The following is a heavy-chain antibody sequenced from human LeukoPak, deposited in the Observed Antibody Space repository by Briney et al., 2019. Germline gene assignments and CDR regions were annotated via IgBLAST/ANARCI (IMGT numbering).Heavy chain of an antibody. CDR1: GYTFTSYG. CDR2: ISAYNGNT. V-gene: IGHV1-18*01. J-gene: IGHJ4*02. CDR3: ARSKGTGGSSWLYDFDY. Sequence: GASVKVSCKASGYTFTSYGISWVRQAPGQGLEWVGWISAYNGNTNYAQKLQGRVTITADESTSTAYMELSSLRSEDTAVYYCARSKGTGGSSWLYDFDYWGQGTLVTVSS. D-gene: IGHD6-13*01.